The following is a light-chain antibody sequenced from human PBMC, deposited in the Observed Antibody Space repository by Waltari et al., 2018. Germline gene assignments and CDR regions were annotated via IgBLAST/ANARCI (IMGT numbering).Light chain of an antibody. Sequence: QPVLTQPPSVSGAPGQRITISCTGNSSNIGAGFHVHWFQQLPGTAPKLLIYDNIHRPSGVPYRFSGSKSDTSASLVITGLQAEDEAYYYCQSYDTNWGVFGGGTKLTVL. CDR3: QSYDTNWGV. V-gene: IGLV1-40*01. CDR1: SSNIGAGFH. J-gene: IGLJ2*01. CDR2: DNI.